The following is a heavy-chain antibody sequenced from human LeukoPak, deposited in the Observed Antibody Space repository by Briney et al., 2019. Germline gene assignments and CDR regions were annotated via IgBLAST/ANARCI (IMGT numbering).Heavy chain of an antibody. Sequence: GGSLRLSCAASGFTFNYYGMNWVRQAPGKGLQWVAFIRFDGSNKFYADSVKGRFTISRDNSENTLFLQMNSLRADDTAVYYCAKDRYSSTWSGDYFDYWGQGTLVTVSS. D-gene: IGHD6-13*01. CDR1: GFTFNYYG. CDR2: IRFDGSNK. V-gene: IGHV3-30*02. J-gene: IGHJ4*02. CDR3: AKDRYSSTWSGDYFDY.